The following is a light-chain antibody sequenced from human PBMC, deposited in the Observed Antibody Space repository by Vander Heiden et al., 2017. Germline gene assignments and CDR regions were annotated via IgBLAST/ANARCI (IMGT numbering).Light chain of an antibody. CDR3: QQHSNLPLP. CDR2: AAS. CDR1: QSVSSY. J-gene: IGKJ4*01. V-gene: IGKV1D-8*02. Sequence: AIWLTQSPSLLSASTGDRVTICCRVSQSVSSYLAWYQQKPGQAPGLLIYAASTLATGIPSRFSGSGSGTDFTLTISCLQSEDFAAYYCQQHSNLPLPFGGGTKVEIK.